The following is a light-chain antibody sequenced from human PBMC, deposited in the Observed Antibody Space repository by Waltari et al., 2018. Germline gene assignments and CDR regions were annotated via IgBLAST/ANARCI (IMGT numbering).Light chain of an antibody. CDR1: NIETTS. V-gene: IGLV3-21*04. Sequence: SYVLTQPPSVSVAPGKTARITCGGDNIETTSVHWYQQKPGQAPVLVIYDDTDRPSGIPERFSGSNSGDTATLTISWVEAGDEADYYCQVWHSVGVHYVIFGGGTKLTVL. CDR2: DDT. CDR3: QVWHSVGVHYVI. J-gene: IGLJ2*01.